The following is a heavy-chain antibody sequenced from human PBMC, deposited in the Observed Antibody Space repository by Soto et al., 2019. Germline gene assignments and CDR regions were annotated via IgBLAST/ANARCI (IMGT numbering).Heavy chain of an antibody. CDR3: VGHGNGTPFYFDF. CDR2: IDPSDSYT. D-gene: IGHD1-1*01. Sequence: EVQLVQSGAEVKKPGESLRLSCQGSGYRFINYWISWVRQMPGKGLEWVGRIDPSDSYTVYRPSFQGHVTISLDTAINAAFLEWISLQASDTALYYCVGHGNGTPFYFDFWGRGTLLPVSS. J-gene: IGHJ4*02. CDR1: GYRFINYW. V-gene: IGHV5-10-1*03.